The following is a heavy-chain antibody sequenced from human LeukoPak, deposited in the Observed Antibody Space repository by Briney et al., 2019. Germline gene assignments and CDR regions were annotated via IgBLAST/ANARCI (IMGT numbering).Heavy chain of an antibody. Sequence: PSETLSLTCTVSGGSISSSSYYWGWIRQPPGKGLEWIGSIYYSGSTYYHPSLKSRVTISVDTSKNQFSLKLSSVTAADRAVYYCACSEAYMDVWGKRTTVTVSS. D-gene: IGHD3-10*02. CDR3: ACSEAYMDV. CDR2: IYYSGST. V-gene: IGHV4-39*01. J-gene: IGHJ6*03. CDR1: GGSISSSSYY.